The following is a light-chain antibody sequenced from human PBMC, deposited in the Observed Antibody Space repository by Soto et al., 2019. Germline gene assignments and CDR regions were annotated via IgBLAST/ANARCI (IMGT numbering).Light chain of an antibody. Sequence: LTQPASVSGSPGQSIPIPSTGTNSAVGGYNFVSWYQHHPGKAPKLIIYDVSNRPSGVSNRFSGSKSGNTASLTISGLQAEDEADYYCSSYTPSSTPFVFGTGTKVTV. CDR1: NSAVGGYNF. CDR2: DVS. CDR3: SSYTPSSTPFV. J-gene: IGLJ1*01. V-gene: IGLV2-14*03.